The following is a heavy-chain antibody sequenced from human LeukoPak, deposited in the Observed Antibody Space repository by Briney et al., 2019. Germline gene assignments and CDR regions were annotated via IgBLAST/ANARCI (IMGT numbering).Heavy chain of an antibody. V-gene: IGHV1-2*02. Sequence: ASVTVSCTASGYTFTGYYMHWVRQAPGQGLEWMGWINPDSGGTGYAQRFQGRVSMTRDTSITTAYMELSRLTSGDTAVYYCAREGHNGRISSKNFDYWGQGTLVTVSS. CDR3: AREGHNGRISSKNFDY. J-gene: IGHJ4*02. D-gene: IGHD1-26*01. CDR2: INPDSGGT. CDR1: GYTFTGYY.